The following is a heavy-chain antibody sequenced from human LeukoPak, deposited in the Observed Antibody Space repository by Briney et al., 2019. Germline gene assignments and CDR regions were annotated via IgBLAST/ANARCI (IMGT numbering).Heavy chain of an antibody. CDR1: GYTFTRYY. Sequence: ASVKVSCKTSGYTFTRYYMQWVRRAPGHGLEWMGIINPISGATDYAQKFQGRVTMTRDTSTSTVYMELSSLRSEDTAMYYCARLPYRDGVAQDYWGQGTLVTVSP. D-gene: IGHD3-16*02. J-gene: IGHJ4*02. V-gene: IGHV1-46*01. CDR2: INPISGAT. CDR3: ARLPYRDGVAQDY.